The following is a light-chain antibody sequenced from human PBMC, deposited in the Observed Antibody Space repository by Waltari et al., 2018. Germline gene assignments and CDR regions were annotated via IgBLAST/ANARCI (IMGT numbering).Light chain of an antibody. CDR2: AAS. Sequence: DIQMTQSPSSLSASVGDRVTITCRASQSISSYLNGYQQKPGQAPKLLIYAASSLQSGVPARFSGSGSGTDFTLTISSLQPEDFATYYCQQSYSTPTFGQGTKVEIK. CDR1: QSISSY. V-gene: IGKV1-39*01. J-gene: IGKJ1*01. CDR3: QQSYSTPT.